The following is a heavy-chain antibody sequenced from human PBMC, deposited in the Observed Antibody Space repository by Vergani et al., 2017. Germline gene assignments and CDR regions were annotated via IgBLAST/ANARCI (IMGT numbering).Heavy chain of an antibody. D-gene: IGHD1-1*01. CDR3: VRVKGSNWNDHLYDI. V-gene: IGHV3-72*01. Sequence: EVQVVESGGGLVQPGGSLRLSCAASGFIFSDHYMDWVRQAPGKGLECVGRIRNKANDYTTQYAASVKGRFTISRDDSKSYLYLQMNSLQTEETALYYCVRVKGSNWNDHLYDIWGQGTLVTVSS. CDR1: GFIFSDHY. CDR2: IRNKANDYTT. J-gene: IGHJ3*02.